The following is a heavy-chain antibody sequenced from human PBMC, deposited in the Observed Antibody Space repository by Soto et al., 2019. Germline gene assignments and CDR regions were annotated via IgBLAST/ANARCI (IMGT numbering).Heavy chain of an antibody. V-gene: IGHV2-5*02. D-gene: IGHD1-26*01. Sequence: QITLKESGPTLVKPTQTLTLTCTFSGFSLSTSGVSVDWIRQPPGKALEWLAVIYWDDDKRYSPSLKSRLTITKDTSKNQVVLTMTNMDPVDTATYYCAHSALQTGDFDYWGQGTLVTVSS. CDR3: AHSALQTGDFDY. CDR2: IYWDDDK. CDR1: GFSLSTSGVS. J-gene: IGHJ4*02.